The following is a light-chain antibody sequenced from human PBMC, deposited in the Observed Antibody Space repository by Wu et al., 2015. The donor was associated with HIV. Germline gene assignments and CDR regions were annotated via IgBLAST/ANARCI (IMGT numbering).Light chain of an antibody. V-gene: IGKV3D-20*02. CDR3: QQRSSWPIT. Sequence: EIVLTQFPGTLSLSPGERATLSCRASQSVRSSYLAWYQQKPGQAPRLLIYGAYNRATGIPDRFSGSGSGTDFTLTISRLEPEDFAVYYCQQRSSWPITFGQGTRLEIK. J-gene: IGKJ5*01. CDR2: GAY. CDR1: QSVRSSY.